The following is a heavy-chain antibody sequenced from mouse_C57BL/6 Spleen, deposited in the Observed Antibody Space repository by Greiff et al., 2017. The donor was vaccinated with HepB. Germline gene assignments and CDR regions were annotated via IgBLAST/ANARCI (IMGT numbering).Heavy chain of an antibody. J-gene: IGHJ4*01. Sequence: QVQLKQPGAELVKPGASVKLSCKASGYTFTSYWMQWVKQRPGQGLEWIGEIDPSDSYTNYNQKFKGKATLTVDTSSSTAYMQLSSLTSEDSAVYYCARWVAPYAMDYWGQGTSVTVSS. CDR2: IDPSDSYT. CDR3: ARWVAPYAMDY. V-gene: IGHV1-50*01. CDR1: GYTFTSYW. D-gene: IGHD1-3*01.